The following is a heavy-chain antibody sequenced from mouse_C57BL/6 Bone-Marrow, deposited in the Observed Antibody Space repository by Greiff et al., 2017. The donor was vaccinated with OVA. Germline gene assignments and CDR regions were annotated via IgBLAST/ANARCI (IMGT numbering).Heavy chain of an antibody. CDR3: TRGYSNYYAMDY. J-gene: IGHJ4*01. CDR1: GYTFTDYE. V-gene: IGHV1-15*01. CDR2: IDTETGGT. D-gene: IGHD2-5*01. Sequence: VQLVESGAELVRPGASVTLSCKASGYTFTDYEMHWVKQTPVHGLEWIGAIDTETGGTAYNQKLEGKAILTADKSSSTAYLELRSLTSEDSAVYYCTRGYSNYYAMDYWGQGTSVTVSS.